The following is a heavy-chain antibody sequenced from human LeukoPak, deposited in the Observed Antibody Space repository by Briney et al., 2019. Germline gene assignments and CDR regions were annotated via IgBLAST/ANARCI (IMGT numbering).Heavy chain of an antibody. CDR2: ISSSGSTI. Sequence: PGGSLRLSCAASGFTFSDYYMSWIRQAPGKGLEWVSYISSSGSTIYYADSVKGRFTISRDNAKNSLYLQMNSLRAEDTAVYYCARTYYDFWSGYYRSIDYWGQGTLVTVSS. V-gene: IGHV3-11*04. CDR1: GFTFSDYY. D-gene: IGHD3-3*01. J-gene: IGHJ4*02. CDR3: ARTYYDFWSGYYRSIDY.